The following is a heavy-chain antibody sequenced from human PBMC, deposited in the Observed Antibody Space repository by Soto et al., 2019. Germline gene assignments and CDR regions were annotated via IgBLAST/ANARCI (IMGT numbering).Heavy chain of an antibody. V-gene: IGHV3-30*18. Sequence: QVQLVESGGGVVQPGRSLRLSCAASGFTFSSYDMHWVRQAPGKGLEWVAVISYDGSYKDYADSVKGRFTISRDNSKNTLFLQMTSLRPEDTAVYYCAKVLSGGPAVSGFEYWGQGTLVTVTS. J-gene: IGHJ4*02. CDR3: AKVLSGGPAVSGFEY. CDR2: ISYDGSYK. CDR1: GFTFSSYD. D-gene: IGHD2-2*01.